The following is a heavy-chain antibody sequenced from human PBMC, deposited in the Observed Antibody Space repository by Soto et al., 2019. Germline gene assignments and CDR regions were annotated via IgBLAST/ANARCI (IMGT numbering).Heavy chain of an antibody. V-gene: IGHV3-30-3*01. CDR2: ISYDGSNK. CDR3: ATVRGYRQDFDAFDI. J-gene: IGHJ3*02. D-gene: IGHD3-16*02. Sequence: QVQLVESGGGVVQPGRSLRLSCAASGFSFSNYAMHWVRQAPGKGLEWVAVISYDGSNKYYADSVKGRFTISRDNSKNTLYLQMNNLRTEDMAVYYCATVRGYRQDFDAFDIWGQGTMVTVSS. CDR1: GFSFSNYA.